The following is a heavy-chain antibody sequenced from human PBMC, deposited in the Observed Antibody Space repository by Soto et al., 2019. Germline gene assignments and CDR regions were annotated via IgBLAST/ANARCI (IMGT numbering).Heavy chain of an antibody. Sequence: QVQLVQSGAEVKKPGSSVKVSCKAPGGTFSSYAIRWVRQAPGQGLELMGGIIPIFGTAKYAQKFQGRVTITADECTSTGYMELSSLRSEDTAVSYCARSQGGSSSLDIYYYSYYGMDVWGQGTTVTVS. CDR2: IIPIFGTA. D-gene: IGHD2-15*01. J-gene: IGHJ6*02. CDR3: ARSQGGSSSLDIYYYSYYGMDV. CDR1: GGTFSSYA. V-gene: IGHV1-69*01.